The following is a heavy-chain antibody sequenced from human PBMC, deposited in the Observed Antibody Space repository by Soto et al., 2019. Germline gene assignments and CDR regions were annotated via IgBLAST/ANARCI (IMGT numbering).Heavy chain of an antibody. CDR3: ARSSHGACGGDCYSGGAFDI. CDR1: GGSISSGGYY. J-gene: IGHJ3*02. CDR2: IYYSGST. Sequence: PSETLSLTCTVSGGSISSGGYYWSWIRQHPGKGLEWIGYIYYSGSTYYNPSLKSRVTISVDTSKNQFSLKLSSVTAADTAVYYCARSSHGACGGDCYSGGAFDIWGQGTMVTVS. D-gene: IGHD2-21*02. V-gene: IGHV4-31*03.